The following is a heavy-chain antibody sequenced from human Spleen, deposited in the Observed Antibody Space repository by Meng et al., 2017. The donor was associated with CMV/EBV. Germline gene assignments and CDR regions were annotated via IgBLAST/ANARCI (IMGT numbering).Heavy chain of an antibody. V-gene: IGHV1-69*02. CDR2: IIPIVGVT. J-gene: IGHJ5*02. Sequence: KAAGGTCSSCTISWGRQAPGQGLEWMGRIIPIVGVTKYAQRFQGRVTISADKSTSTAYMELSSLTYEDTAMYYCATSRLPAGNWFDPWGQGTLVTVSS. D-gene: IGHD2-2*01. CDR1: GGTCSSCT. CDR3: ATSRLPAGNWFDP.